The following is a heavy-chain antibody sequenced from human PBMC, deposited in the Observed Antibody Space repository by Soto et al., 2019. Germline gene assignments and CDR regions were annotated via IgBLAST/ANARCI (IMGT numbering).Heavy chain of an antibody. Sequence: ASVKASCKASGYTFTSYYMHWVRQAPGQGLEWMGIINPSGGSTSYAQKFQGRVTMTRDTSTSTVYMELSSLRSEDTAVYYCARESRYDFWSGYYSGRDRNWFDPWGQGTLVTVSS. V-gene: IGHV1-46*01. CDR1: GYTFTSYY. CDR2: INPSGGST. D-gene: IGHD3-3*01. J-gene: IGHJ5*02. CDR3: ARESRYDFWSGYYSGRDRNWFDP.